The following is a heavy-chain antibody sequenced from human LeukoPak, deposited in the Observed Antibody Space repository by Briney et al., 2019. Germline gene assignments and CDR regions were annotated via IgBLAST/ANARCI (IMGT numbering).Heavy chain of an antibody. CDR2: INPSGGST. Sequence: GASVKVSCKASGYTFTSYYMHWVRQAPGQGLEWMGIINPSGGSTSYAQKFQGRVTMTRDMSTSTVYMELSSLRSEDTAVYYCARPKRITIFGVVIAYYFDYWGQGTLVTVSS. V-gene: IGHV1-46*01. CDR1: GYTFTSYY. J-gene: IGHJ4*02. CDR3: ARPKRITIFGVVIAYYFDY. D-gene: IGHD3-3*01.